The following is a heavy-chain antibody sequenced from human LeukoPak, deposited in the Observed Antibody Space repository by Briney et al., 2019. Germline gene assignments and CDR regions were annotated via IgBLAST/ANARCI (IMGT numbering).Heavy chain of an antibody. CDR2: IKQDGSEK. V-gene: IGHV3-7*01. CDR3: ARGGSSGQYYYGMDV. J-gene: IGHJ6*02. Sequence: TGGSLRLSCAASGFTFSSYWMSWVRQAPGKGLEWVANIKQDGSEKYYVDSVKGRFTISRDNAKNSLYLQMNSLRAEDTAVYYCARGGSSGQYYYGMDVWGQGTTVTVSS. D-gene: IGHD6-19*01. CDR1: GFTFSSYW.